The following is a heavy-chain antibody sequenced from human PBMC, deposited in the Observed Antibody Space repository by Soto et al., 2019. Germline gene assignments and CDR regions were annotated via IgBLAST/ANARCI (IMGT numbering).Heavy chain of an antibody. CDR1: GFTFSSYG. D-gene: IGHD6-19*01. Sequence: QVQLVESGGGVVQPGRSLRLSCAASGFTFSSYGMHWVRQAPGKGLEWVAVIWYDGSDKYYADSVKGRFTISRDNSKNTLSLQMNSLRAEDTAVYYCARDAHFVGWFDYWGQGTLVTVSS. CDR2: IWYDGSDK. CDR3: ARDAHFVGWFDY. J-gene: IGHJ4*02. V-gene: IGHV3-33*01.